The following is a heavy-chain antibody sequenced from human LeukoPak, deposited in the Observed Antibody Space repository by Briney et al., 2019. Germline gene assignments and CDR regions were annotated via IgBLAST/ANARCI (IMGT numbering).Heavy chain of an antibody. CDR3: ASGLGYDSSGYMVDY. J-gene: IGHJ4*02. Sequence: GGSLRLSCAASGFTFSSYAMSWVRQAPGKGLEWVSAISGSGGSTYYADSVKGRFTISRDNSKNTLYLQMNSLRAEDTAVYYCASGLGYDSSGYMVDYWGQGTLVTVSS. CDR1: GFTFSSYA. CDR2: ISGSGGST. D-gene: IGHD3-22*01. V-gene: IGHV3-23*01.